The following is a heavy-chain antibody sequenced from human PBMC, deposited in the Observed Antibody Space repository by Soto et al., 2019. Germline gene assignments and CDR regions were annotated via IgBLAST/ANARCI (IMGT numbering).Heavy chain of an antibody. CDR1: GGSFSTYG. Sequence: QVQLVQSGAEVKKPGSSVKVSCKACGGSFSTYGINWVRLAPGQGLEWMGGIIPKFGTTNYAQKFRGRVTITADESTNTAYMELNYLRSEDTAVDFCARELDPYYGGNSLSLDYWGQGTLVTVSS. J-gene: IGHJ4*02. D-gene: IGHD4-17*01. V-gene: IGHV1-69*13. CDR3: ARELDPYYGGNSLSLDY. CDR2: IIPKFGTT.